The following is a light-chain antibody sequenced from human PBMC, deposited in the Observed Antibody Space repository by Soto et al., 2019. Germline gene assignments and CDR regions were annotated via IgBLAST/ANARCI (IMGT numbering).Light chain of an antibody. V-gene: IGKV3-15*01. CDR2: AVS. CDR3: QQYHNWPFS. CDR1: QGISKK. J-gene: IGKJ5*01. Sequence: IVMTQSPATLSVAQGGRVTFSCRASQGISKKVAWYQHKPGQAPRLLISAVSTGATGVPARFSGSGSGTEFTLTINSLQSEDCATYYCQQYHNWPFSFGQGTRLEIK.